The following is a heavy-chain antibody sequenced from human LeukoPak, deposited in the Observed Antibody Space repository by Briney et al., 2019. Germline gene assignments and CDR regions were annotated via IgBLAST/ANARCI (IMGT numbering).Heavy chain of an antibody. CDR2: ISGSGGST. Sequence: GGSLGLSCAASGFTFSSYAMSWVRQAPGKGLEWVSAISGSGGSTSCADSVKGRFTISRDNSKNTLYLQMNSLRAEDTAVYYCAIYGEGYYFDYWGQGTLVTVSS. J-gene: IGHJ4*02. V-gene: IGHV3-23*01. CDR3: AIYGEGYYFDY. CDR1: GFTFSSYA. D-gene: IGHD2/OR15-2a*01.